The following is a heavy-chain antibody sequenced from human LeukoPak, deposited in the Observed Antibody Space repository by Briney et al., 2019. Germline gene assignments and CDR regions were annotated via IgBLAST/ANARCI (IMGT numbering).Heavy chain of an antibody. D-gene: IGHD3-9*01. V-gene: IGHV1-46*01. Sequence: GASVKVSCKASGYTFTSYYMHWVRQAPGQGLEWMGIINPSGSSTSYAQKFQGRVTMTRDMSTSTVYMELSSLRSEDTAVYYCARGSESPRVLRYFDWLLGYDWFDPWGQGTLVTVSS. CDR3: ARGSESPRVLRYFDWLLGYDWFDP. J-gene: IGHJ5*02. CDR2: INPSGSST. CDR1: GYTFTSYY.